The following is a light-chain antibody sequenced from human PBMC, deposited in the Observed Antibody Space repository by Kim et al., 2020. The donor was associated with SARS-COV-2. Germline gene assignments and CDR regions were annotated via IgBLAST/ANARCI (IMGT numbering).Light chain of an antibody. CDR1: QSINTY. CDR3: QQTYSPLYT. Sequence: SASIGDRVTITCRASQSINTYLNWYQQKPEKTPKLLIYVASNLESGVPSRFSGSGSGTDFTLTISNLQPDDFATYYCQQTYSPLYTFGQGTKLEIK. J-gene: IGKJ2*01. V-gene: IGKV1-39*01. CDR2: VAS.